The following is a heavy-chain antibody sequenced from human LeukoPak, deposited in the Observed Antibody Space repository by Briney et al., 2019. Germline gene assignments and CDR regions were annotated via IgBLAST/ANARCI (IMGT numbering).Heavy chain of an antibody. Sequence: SETLSLTCDVFGGSFTDYFWTWIRQSPGKGLEWIGEINDYTGNTNYNPSLSSRVSISLEKSKNQFSLELRSVTAADTAVYYCARGRIAKIVVVHSFHYGMDVWGQGTTVTVSS. CDR2: INDYTGNT. V-gene: IGHV4-34*01. J-gene: IGHJ6*02. CDR3: ARGRIAKIVVVHSFHYGMDV. CDR1: GGSFTDYF. D-gene: IGHD3-22*01.